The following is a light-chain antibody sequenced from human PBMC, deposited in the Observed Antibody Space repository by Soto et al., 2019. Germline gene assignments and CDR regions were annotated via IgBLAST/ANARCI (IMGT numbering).Light chain of an antibody. V-gene: IGLV2-14*03. CDR2: EVS. Sequence: QSALTQPASVSGSHGQSITISCTGTSSDVGAYDYVSWYQQHPDKAPKLMLYEVSYRPSGVSNRFSGSKSVNTATLTISGLQAEDEADYSCSSYTTSSTRVFGTGTKVTVL. J-gene: IGLJ1*01. CDR1: SSDVGAYDY. CDR3: SSYTTSSTRV.